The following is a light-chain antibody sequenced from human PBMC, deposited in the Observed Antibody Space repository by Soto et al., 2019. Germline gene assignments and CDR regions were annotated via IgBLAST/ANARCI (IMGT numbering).Light chain of an antibody. CDR3: QQYNNWPLWT. CDR1: QSISGT. CDR2: GAS. Sequence: TQFPDTLSLPPGGRATLSCRAGQSISGTFLNWYQQKPGQAPRLLIYGASNRATGIPTRFSGSGSGTEFTLTISSLQSEDFAVYYCQQYNNWPLWTFGQGTKVDIK. V-gene: IGKV3-15*01. J-gene: IGKJ1*01.